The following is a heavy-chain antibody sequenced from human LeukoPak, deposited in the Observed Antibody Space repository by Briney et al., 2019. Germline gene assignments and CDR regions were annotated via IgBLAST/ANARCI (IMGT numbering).Heavy chain of an antibody. J-gene: IGHJ5*02. CDR2: ICSSSSTI. Sequence: GGSLRLSCAASGFTFSSYSMNWIRQAPGKTLEWVSYICSSSSTIYYADPEKGRFTISRDNAKNSLYLQMNSLRAEDTAVYYCARDFGTGIAAAGTTSAPTRLKFDPWGQGTLVTVSS. V-gene: IGHV3-48*04. CDR1: GFTFSSYS. D-gene: IGHD6-13*01. CDR3: ARDFGTGIAAAGTTSAPTRLKFDP.